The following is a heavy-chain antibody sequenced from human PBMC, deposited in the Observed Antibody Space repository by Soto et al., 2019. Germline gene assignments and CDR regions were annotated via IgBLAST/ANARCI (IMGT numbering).Heavy chain of an antibody. Sequence: PSETLSLTCAVYGGSFSGYYWSWIRQPPGKGLEWIGEINHSGSTNYNPSLKSRVSISVDTSKNQFSLKLSSVTAADTAVYYCARGRRPTVTTRTNYFDYWGQGTLVTVSS. CDR2: INHSGST. CDR1: GGSFSGYY. J-gene: IGHJ4*02. CDR3: ARGRRPTVTTRTNYFDY. D-gene: IGHD4-17*01. V-gene: IGHV4-34*01.